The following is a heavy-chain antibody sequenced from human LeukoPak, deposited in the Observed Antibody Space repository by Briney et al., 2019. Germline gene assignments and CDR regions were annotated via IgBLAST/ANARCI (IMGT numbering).Heavy chain of an antibody. Sequence: GRSLRLSCAASGFTFSSYSMNWVRQAPGKGLEWVPSISSSSSYIYYADSVKGRFTISRDNAKNSLYLQMNSLRAEDTAVYYCARERDYGDYVRLDYYYYGMDVWGQGTTVTVSS. CDR2: ISSSSSYI. J-gene: IGHJ6*02. D-gene: IGHD4-17*01. CDR3: ARERDYGDYVRLDYYYYGMDV. V-gene: IGHV3-21*01. CDR1: GFTFSSYS.